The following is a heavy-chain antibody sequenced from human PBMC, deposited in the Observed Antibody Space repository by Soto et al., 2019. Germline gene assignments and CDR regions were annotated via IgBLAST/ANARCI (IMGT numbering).Heavy chain of an antibody. CDR3: ATLADSSSSGDGYYGMDV. V-gene: IGHV4-34*01. CDR1: GGSFSGYY. D-gene: IGHD6-6*01. Sequence: PSETLSLTCAVYGGSFSGYYWSWIRQPPGKGLEWIGEINHSGSTNYNPSLKSRVTISVDTSKNQFSLKLSSVTAADTAVYYCATLADSSSSGDGYYGMDVWGQGTTVTVSS. J-gene: IGHJ6*02. CDR2: INHSGST.